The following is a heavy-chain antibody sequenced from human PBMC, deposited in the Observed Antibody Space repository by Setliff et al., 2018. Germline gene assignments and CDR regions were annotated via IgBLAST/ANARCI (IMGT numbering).Heavy chain of an antibody. CDR1: GGTFSSYT. Sequence: SVKVSCKASGGTFSSYTINWVRQAPGQGLEWMGGIIPIFGTANHAQNFQGRVTIAADESTDTAYMELSSLTSDDTAVYYCAGHRGVEGTPVDYWGQGTLVTVSS. V-gene: IGHV1-69*13. CDR3: AGHRGVEGTPVDY. CDR2: IIPIFGTA. D-gene: IGHD3-10*01. J-gene: IGHJ4*02.